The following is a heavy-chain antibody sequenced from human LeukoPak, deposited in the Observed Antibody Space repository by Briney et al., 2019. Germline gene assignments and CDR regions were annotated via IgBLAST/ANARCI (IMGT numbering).Heavy chain of an antibody. J-gene: IGHJ5*02. CDR1: GGSFSGYY. CDR3: ARRPLLWFGELRP. Sequence: SETLSLTCAAYGGSFSGYYWAWIRQPPREGLEWIGEINHSGSTNYNPSLKSRATISVDTSKNQFSLKLSSVTAADTAVYYCARRPLLWFGELRPWGQGTLVTVSS. CDR2: INHSGST. V-gene: IGHV4-34*01. D-gene: IGHD3-10*01.